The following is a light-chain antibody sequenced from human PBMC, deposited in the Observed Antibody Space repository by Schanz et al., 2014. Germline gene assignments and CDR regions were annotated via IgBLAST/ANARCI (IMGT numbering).Light chain of an antibody. J-gene: IGLJ3*02. CDR3: CSYAGDWV. CDR1: SSDVGGYNY. Sequence: QSVLTQPASVSGSPGQSITISCTGTSSDVGGYNYVSWYQQHPGKAPKLMIYDVSNRPSGVSNRFSGSKSGNTASLTISGLQAEDEADYYCCSYAGDWVFGGGTKLTVL. V-gene: IGLV2-14*01. CDR2: DVS.